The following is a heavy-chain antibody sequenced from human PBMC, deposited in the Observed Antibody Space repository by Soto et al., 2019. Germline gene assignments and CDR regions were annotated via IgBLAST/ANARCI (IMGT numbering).Heavy chain of an antibody. V-gene: IGHV3-33*08. CDR2: IWYDGSNK. Sequence: GGSLRLSCAASGFTFSSYGMHWVRQAPGKGLEWVAVIWYDGSNKYYADSVKGRFTISRDNSKNTLYLQMNNLRAEDTAVYYCARDNCTNGVCYDYWGQGTLVTVSS. J-gene: IGHJ4*02. CDR3: ARDNCTNGVCYDY. CDR1: GFTFSSYG. D-gene: IGHD2-8*01.